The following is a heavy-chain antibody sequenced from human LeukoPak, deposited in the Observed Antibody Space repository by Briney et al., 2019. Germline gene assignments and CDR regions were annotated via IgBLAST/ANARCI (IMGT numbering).Heavy chain of an antibody. CDR1: GYTFTSYG. CDR3: AREYYYDSSGYKPGDY. CDR2: ISAYNGNT. J-gene: IGHJ4*02. D-gene: IGHD3-22*01. V-gene: IGHV1-18*01. Sequence: ASVKVSCKASGYTFTSYGISWARQAPGQGLEWMGWISAYNGNTNYAQKLQGRVTMTTDTSTSTAYMELRSLRSDDTAVYYCAREYYYDSSGYKPGDYWGQGTLVTVSS.